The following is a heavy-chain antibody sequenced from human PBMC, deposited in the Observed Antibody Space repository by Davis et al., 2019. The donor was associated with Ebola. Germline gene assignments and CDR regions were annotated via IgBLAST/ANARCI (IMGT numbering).Heavy chain of an antibody. CDR2: IYFSGTT. CDR3: AREAFSSGWSFTFDY. CDR1: GASVRSDTYY. Sequence: SETLSLTCSVSGASVRSDTYYWSWIRQPPGKELEWIGYIYFSGTTNYNPSLKSRVTISVDTSKNQFSLKLSSVTAADTAVYYCAREAFSSGWSFTFDYWGQGTLVTVSS. J-gene: IGHJ4*02. D-gene: IGHD6-19*01. V-gene: IGHV4-61*01.